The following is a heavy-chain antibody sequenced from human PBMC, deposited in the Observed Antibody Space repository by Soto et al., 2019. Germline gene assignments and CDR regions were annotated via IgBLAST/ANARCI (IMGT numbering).Heavy chain of an antibody. V-gene: IGHV1-69*12. D-gene: IGHD3-9*01. J-gene: IGHJ4*02. CDR3: AGEVGGTGLQI. CDR2: IIPMYGIA. Sequence: QVQLVQSGAEVKKPGSSVRVSCRTSGGTFKKYGFSWVRQAPGQGLEWMGGIIPMYGIANYGQIFQGRLTITAEESTDTVYSDLTSLQSEVTAVYYCAGEVGGTGLQIWGQGTQVTVSS. CDR1: GGTFKKYG.